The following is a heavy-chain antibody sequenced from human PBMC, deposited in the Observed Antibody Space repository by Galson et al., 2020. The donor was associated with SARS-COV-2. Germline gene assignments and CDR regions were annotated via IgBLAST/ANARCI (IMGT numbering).Heavy chain of an antibody. CDR2: ISYDGSNK. J-gene: IGHJ6*02. CDR1: GFTFSSYA. Sequence: TGGSLRLSCAASGFTFSSYAMHWVRQAPGKGLEWVAVISYDGSNKYYADSVKGRFTISRDNSKNTLYLPMNSLRAEDTAVYYCARDTHYCSSTSCYAYYVYGMDVWGQGTTVTVSS. D-gene: IGHD2-2*01. CDR3: ARDTHYCSSTSCYAYYVYGMDV. V-gene: IGHV3-30-3*01.